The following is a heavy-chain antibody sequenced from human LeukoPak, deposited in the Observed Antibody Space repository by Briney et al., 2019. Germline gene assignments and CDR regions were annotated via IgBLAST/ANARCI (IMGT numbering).Heavy chain of an antibody. D-gene: IGHD3-22*01. CDR2: IYYSGST. CDR1: GGSISSRSYY. CDR3: ARVGPYDSSGYYTVDY. J-gene: IGHJ4*02. Sequence: PSETLSLTCTVSGGSISSRSYYWGWIRQPPGKGLEWIGSIYYSGSTYYNPSLKSRVTISVDTSKNQFSLKLSSVTAADTAVYYCARVGPYDSSGYYTVDYWGQGTLVTVSS. V-gene: IGHV4-39*07.